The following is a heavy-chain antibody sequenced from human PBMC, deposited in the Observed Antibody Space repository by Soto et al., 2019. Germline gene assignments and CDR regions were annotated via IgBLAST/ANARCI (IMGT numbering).Heavy chain of an antibody. D-gene: IGHD3-9*01. J-gene: IGHJ4*02. CDR2: ISNSGST. CDR1: GGPISSGDYY. CDR3: AREANYYDILTVYSPIGYFDY. V-gene: IGHV4-31*03. Sequence: SETLSLTCTVSGGPISSGDYYWTWIRQHPGKGLEWIGYISNSGSTYYNPSLKSRVTISVDTSKNQFSLKLSSVTAADTAVYNWAREANYYDILTVYSPIGYFDYGGQGTLVTVSP.